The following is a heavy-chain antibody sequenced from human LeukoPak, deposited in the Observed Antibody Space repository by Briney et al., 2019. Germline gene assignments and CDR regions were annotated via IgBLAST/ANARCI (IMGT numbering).Heavy chain of an antibody. CDR1: GYLFKYYF. J-gene: IGHJ4*02. D-gene: IGHD3-9*01. CDR3: ARATSSDWYNCFAS. Sequence: ASVNLSCKPSGYLFKYYFINWVRLAPGQGPEWMGQINPNGGTTTYAQKFRGRVTLTSDTSTSTVYMELSGLRSEDTAVYYGARATSSDWYNCFASWGQGTLLTVSS. V-gene: IGHV1-46*02. CDR2: INPNGGTT.